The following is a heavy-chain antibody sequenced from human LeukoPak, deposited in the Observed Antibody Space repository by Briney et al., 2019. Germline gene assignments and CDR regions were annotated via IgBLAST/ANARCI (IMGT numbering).Heavy chain of an antibody. J-gene: IGHJ4*02. D-gene: IGHD4-17*01. V-gene: IGHV4-34*01. CDR1: GGSFSGYY. Sequence: SSETLSLTCAVYGGSFSGYYWSWIRQPPGKGLEWIGEINHSGSTNYNPSLKSRVTISVDTSKNQFYLKLSSVAAADTDVYYCARIGAIYDDYLEDYWGQGTLVTVSS. CDR2: INHSGST. CDR3: ARIGAIYDDYLEDY.